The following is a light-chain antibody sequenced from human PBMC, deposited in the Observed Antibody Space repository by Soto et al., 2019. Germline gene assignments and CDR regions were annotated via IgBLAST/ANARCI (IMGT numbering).Light chain of an antibody. Sequence: IQRTQAPSTQSASIGDRVTITCRASQNVDKKLAWYQQKPGKAPKLLIFDASTLQTGVPLRFSGSGSGTEFSLSINGLQPDDFGTYYCQQLHGYPITFGQGTRLEIK. J-gene: IGKJ5*01. CDR1: QNVDKK. V-gene: IGKV1-5*01. CDR2: DAS. CDR3: QQLHGYPIT.